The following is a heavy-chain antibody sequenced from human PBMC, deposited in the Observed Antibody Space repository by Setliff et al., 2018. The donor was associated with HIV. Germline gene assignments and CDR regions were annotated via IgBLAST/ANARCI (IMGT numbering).Heavy chain of an antibody. Sequence: SVKVTCKASGGSSRTYSINWVRQAPGQGLEWMGQFIAVLDITSYAQQFQGRLTITADESTSTMYIELSSLRSDDTAVYYCAGPRGDEAFDIWGQGTMVTVS. V-gene: IGHV1-69*10. D-gene: IGHD3-10*01. CDR1: GGSSRTYS. CDR3: AGPRGDEAFDI. J-gene: IGHJ3*02. CDR2: FIAVLDIT.